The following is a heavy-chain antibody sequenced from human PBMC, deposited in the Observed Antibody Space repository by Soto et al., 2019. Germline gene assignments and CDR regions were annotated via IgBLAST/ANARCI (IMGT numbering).Heavy chain of an antibody. CDR3: ARDHYKREHPQNYYYYYGMDV. J-gene: IGHJ6*02. CDR2: IIPIFGTA. D-gene: IGHD1-26*01. V-gene: IGHV1-69*13. Sequence: SVKVSCKASGGTFSSYAISCVRQAPGQGLEWMGGIIPIFGTANYAQKFQGRVTITADESTSTAYMELSSLRSEDTAVYYCARDHYKREHPQNYYYYYGMDVWGQGTTVTVSS. CDR1: GGTFSSYA.